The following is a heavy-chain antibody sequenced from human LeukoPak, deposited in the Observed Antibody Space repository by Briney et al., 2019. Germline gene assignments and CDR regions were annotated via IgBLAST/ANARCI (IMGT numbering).Heavy chain of an antibody. D-gene: IGHD5-18*01. J-gene: IGHJ4*02. Sequence: PGRFLRLSCATSGFTFSSSTMRWVRQAPGKGLEGVAFITYDGSNTYYRDSVEGRFTISRDDSKNTVYLQMNSLRAEDTAVYYCAGSSSTARSYFDYWGQGILVTVSS. CDR3: AGSSSTARSYFDY. V-gene: IGHV3-30*04. CDR2: ITYDGSNT. CDR1: GFTFSSST.